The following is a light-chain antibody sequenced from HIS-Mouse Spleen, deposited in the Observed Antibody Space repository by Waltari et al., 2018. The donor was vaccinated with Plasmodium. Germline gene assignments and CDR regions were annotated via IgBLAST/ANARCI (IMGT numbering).Light chain of an antibody. CDR2: SNN. J-gene: IGLJ3*02. V-gene: IGLV1-44*01. CDR1: SSHIGSTT. Sequence: QSVLTQPPSASGTPGQRVTIPCSGSSSHIGSTTVNWYQQPPGTAPKLLIYSNNQRPSGVPDRFSGSKSGTSASLAISGLQSEDEADYYCAAWDDSLNGWVFGGGTKLTVL. CDR3: AAWDDSLNGWV.